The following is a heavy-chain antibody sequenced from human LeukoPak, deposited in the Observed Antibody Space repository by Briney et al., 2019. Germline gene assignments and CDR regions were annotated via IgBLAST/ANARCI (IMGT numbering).Heavy chain of an antibody. D-gene: IGHD2-2*01. CDR3: ANVRYCSSTSCPNY. Sequence: GGSLRLSCAASGFTFSSYAMSWVRQAPGKGREWVSAISGSGRSTYYADSVKARFTISRDNSKTTLYLQMNSLRAEDTAVYYCANVRYCSSTSCPNYWGQGTLVTVSS. CDR1: GFTFSSYA. CDR2: ISGSGRST. J-gene: IGHJ4*02. V-gene: IGHV3-23*01.